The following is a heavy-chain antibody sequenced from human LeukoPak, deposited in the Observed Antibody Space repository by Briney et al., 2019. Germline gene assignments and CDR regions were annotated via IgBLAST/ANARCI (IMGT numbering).Heavy chain of an antibody. D-gene: IGHD2-15*01. CDR1: GLTFSSYA. V-gene: IGHV3-23*01. CDR3: AKGTCTAKSCYGNAFDM. Sequence: GGSLRLSCAASGLTFSSYAMNWIRRAPGKGLEWVSTISGGGPRTYYADSVKGRFTISRDNANNTVYLLMSSLRAEDTAVYYCAKGTCTAKSCYGNAFDMWGQGTKVTVSS. J-gene: IGHJ3*02. CDR2: ISGGGPRT.